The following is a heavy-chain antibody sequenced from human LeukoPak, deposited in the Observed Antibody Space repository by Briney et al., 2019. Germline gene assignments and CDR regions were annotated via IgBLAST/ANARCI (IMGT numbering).Heavy chain of an antibody. V-gene: IGHV3-23*01. J-gene: IGHJ6*02. CDR3: AKDSGGSYYYYYGMDV. D-gene: IGHD1-26*01. CDR1: CFTSSYYA. Sequence: IFCSGASCFTSSYYAMSWGRLAPEKLEEWVFIYRGSSGSTYYADSVKGRFTISRDNSKNTLYLQMNSLRADDTAVYYCAKDSGGSYYYYYGMDVWGQGTTVTVSS. CDR2: RGSSGST.